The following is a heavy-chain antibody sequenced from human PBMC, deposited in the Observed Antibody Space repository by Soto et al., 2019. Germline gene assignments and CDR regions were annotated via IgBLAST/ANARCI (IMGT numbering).Heavy chain of an antibody. D-gene: IGHD4-17*01. CDR1: GFTFSDHY. Sequence: EVQLVEFGGXXVQPGGSLRLSCAASGFTFSDHYMDWVRQAPGKGLXXVXRTRNKANSYTTEYAASVKGRFTISRDDSKNSLYLQMNSLKAEDTAVYYCARELMTTVTYYDYWGQGTLVTVSS. V-gene: IGHV3-72*01. CDR3: ARELMTTVTYYDY. CDR2: TRNKANSYTT. J-gene: IGHJ4*02.